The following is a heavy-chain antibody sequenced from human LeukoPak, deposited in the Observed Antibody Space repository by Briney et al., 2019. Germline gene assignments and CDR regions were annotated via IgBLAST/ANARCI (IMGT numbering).Heavy chain of an antibody. D-gene: IGHD6-19*01. V-gene: IGHV4-59*08. CDR2: IYYSGST. CDR1: GGSISSYY. Sequence: SETLSLTCTVSGGSISSYYWSWIRQPPGKGLEWIGYIYYSGSTNYNPSLKSRVTISVDTSKNQFSLKLSSVTAADTAVYYCARLMAVTVAFDIWGQGTMVTVSS. J-gene: IGHJ3*02. CDR3: ARLMAVTVAFDI.